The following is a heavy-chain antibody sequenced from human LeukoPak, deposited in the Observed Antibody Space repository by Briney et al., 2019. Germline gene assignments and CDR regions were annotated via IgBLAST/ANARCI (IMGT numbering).Heavy chain of an antibody. Sequence: SETLSLTCTVSGGSISTYYWSWIRQTPGKGLEWIGYIYYSGNTNYNPSLKSRVTISIDTSKNQFSLKLSSVTAADTAVYYCARDRRGYYDSSGYFDYWGQGTLVTVSS. J-gene: IGHJ4*02. CDR1: GGSISTYY. CDR2: IYYSGNT. V-gene: IGHV4-59*01. D-gene: IGHD3-22*01. CDR3: ARDRRGYYDSSGYFDY.